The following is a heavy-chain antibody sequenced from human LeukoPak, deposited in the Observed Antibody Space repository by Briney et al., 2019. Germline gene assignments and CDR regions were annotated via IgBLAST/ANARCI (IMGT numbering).Heavy chain of an antibody. Sequence: ESLKIGSKVSECISVSYGNSGVLRMPRNSLQEMVIIYPGDADTRYNPSVQAQVTISADKSISTAYLQWRSMKASDTAMYYCARQYYYDSSGLYFDYWGQGTLVTVSS. CDR2: IYPGDADT. CDR3: ARQYYYDSSGLYFDY. D-gene: IGHD3-22*01. CDR1: ECISVSYG. J-gene: IGHJ4*02. V-gene: IGHV5-51*01.